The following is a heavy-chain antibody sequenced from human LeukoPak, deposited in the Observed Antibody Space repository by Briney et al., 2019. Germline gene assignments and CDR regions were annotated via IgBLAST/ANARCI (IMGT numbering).Heavy chain of an antibody. CDR1: GVPSSSSGYY. CDR3: ARGLRSGYYDSSGYYYGYYFDY. D-gene: IGHD3-22*01. J-gene: IGHJ4*02. V-gene: IGHV4-39*07. Sequence: SETLLLICSVSGVPSSSSGYYWGWILQPPCNWLESIGSIYYYGSTYYNPSLKSRVTILVDTSKNQFSLKLSSVTAADTAMYYCARGLRSGYYDSSGYYYGYYFDYWGQGTLVTVSS. CDR2: IYYYGST.